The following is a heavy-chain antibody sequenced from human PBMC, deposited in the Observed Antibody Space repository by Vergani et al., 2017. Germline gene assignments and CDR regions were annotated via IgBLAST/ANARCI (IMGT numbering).Heavy chain of an antibody. J-gene: IGHJ4*02. CDR1: PFPLPSLFLP. Sequence: QITLKDSAPTLLPPPHPLPLSPPCFPFPLPSLFLPFPCLPPPPPPARLWLALSYWNDDKRYSPSLKSRLTITKETSKNQVVLTMTNMDPVDTATYYCAHSESITIFGVVTTGTNFDYWGQGTLVTVSS. CDR3: AHSESITIFGVVTTGTNFDY. CDR2: SYWNDDK. D-gene: IGHD3-3*01. V-gene: IGHV2-5*01.